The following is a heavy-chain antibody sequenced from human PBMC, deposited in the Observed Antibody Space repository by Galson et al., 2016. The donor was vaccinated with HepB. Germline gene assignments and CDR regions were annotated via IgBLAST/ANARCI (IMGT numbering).Heavy chain of an antibody. J-gene: IGHJ3*01. CDR3: AADEDLVVGYGFEV. CDR1: GYIFSSYG. V-gene: IGHV1-18*01. Sequence: SVKVSCKASGYIFSSYGISWVRQAPGQGPEWMGWISGYFGNTKYAKQFQGRVTMTTDTSTSTAYMELRSLRSDDTAVYYCAADEDLVVGYGFEVWAKGHGSPSLQ. CDR2: ISGYFGNT. D-gene: IGHD1-26*01.